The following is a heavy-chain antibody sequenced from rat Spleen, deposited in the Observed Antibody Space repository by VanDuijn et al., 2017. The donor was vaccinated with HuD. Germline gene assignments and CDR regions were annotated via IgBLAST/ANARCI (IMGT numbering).Heavy chain of an antibody. CDR1: GFTFSDFN. D-gene: IGHD1-12*02. V-gene: IGHV5-7*01. J-gene: IGHJ2*01. CDR2: INYDGSNT. Sequence: EVQLVESGGGLVQPGRSLKLSCAASGFTFSDFNMAWVRQAPKKGLEWVATINYDGSNTYYRDSVKGRFTISRDNAKSTLYLQMDSLRSEDTATYYCARQETRWPFDYWGQGVMVTVSS. CDR3: ARQETRWPFDY.